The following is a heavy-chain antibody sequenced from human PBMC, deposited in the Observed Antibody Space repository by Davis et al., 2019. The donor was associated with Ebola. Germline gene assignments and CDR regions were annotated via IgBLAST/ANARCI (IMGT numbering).Heavy chain of an antibody. CDR3: AGQGYYYHNTGYYPDPYDV. V-gene: IGHV4-59*08. CDR2: IHDSGRA. J-gene: IGHJ3*01. D-gene: IGHD3-22*01. Sequence: MPSETLSLTCTVSGVSTRRFLWGWTRQPPGKGLEWIGYIHDSGRANTNSSLKSRVSMSVDTSKNQFSLNLSAVTAADTAVYYCAGQGYYYHNTGYYPDPYDVWGQGTMVTVSS. CDR1: GVSTRRFL.